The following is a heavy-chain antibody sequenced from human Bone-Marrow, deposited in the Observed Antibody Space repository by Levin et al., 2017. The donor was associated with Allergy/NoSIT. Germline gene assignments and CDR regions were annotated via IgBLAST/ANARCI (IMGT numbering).Heavy chain of an antibody. D-gene: IGHD2-8*01. V-gene: IGHV2-5*01. J-gene: IGHJ4*02. CDR3: TNSRGCLFDY. CDR1: SLTDIAVG. CDR2: IYWNDDE. Sequence: SLTDIAVGVGWIRQPPGKALEWLAFIYWNDDEHYSPSLRSRLTITKDTSKNQVVLTMTNMDPVDTATYYCTNSRGCLFDYWGQGSLVTVSS.